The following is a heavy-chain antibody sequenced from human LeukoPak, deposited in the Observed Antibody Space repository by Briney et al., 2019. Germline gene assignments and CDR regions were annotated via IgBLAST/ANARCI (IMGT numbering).Heavy chain of an antibody. V-gene: IGHV3-11*04. CDR1: GFTFSDYY. CDR2: ISSSGSTI. D-gene: IGHD3-10*01. Sequence: GGSLRLSCAASGFTFSDYYMSWIRQAPGKGLEWVSYISSSGSTIYYADSVKGRYTISRDNAKNSLYLQMNSLRAEDTAVYYCAREDSYYYGSGSYPFDYWGQGTLVTVSS. CDR3: AREDSYYYGSGSYPFDY. J-gene: IGHJ4*02.